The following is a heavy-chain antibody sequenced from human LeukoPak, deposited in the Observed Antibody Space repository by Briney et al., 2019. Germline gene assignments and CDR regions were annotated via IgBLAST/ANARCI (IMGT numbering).Heavy chain of an antibody. CDR2: ISYDGSNK. CDR1: EFTFSRYW. Sequence: GGSLRLSCVASEFTFSRYWMHWVRQAPGKGLEWVAVISYDGSNKYYADSVKGRFTISRDNSKNTLYLQMNSLRAEDTAVYYCARDRYSSGPYYFDYWGQGTLVTVSS. D-gene: IGHD6-19*01. J-gene: IGHJ4*02. CDR3: ARDRYSSGPYYFDY. V-gene: IGHV3-30*03.